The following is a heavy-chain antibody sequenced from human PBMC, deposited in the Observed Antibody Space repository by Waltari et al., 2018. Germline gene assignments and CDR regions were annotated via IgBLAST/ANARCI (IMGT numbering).Heavy chain of an antibody. D-gene: IGHD2-2*01. CDR1: VGPISSGSSH. CDR2: IYTSGST. J-gene: IGHJ6*02. CDR3: ARGIVVVPAASLYYYYGMDV. Sequence: QVQLQESGPVLVKPSQTLSPTCTVSVGPISSGSSHWSWTRQPAGTGREWIGRIYTSGSTNYNPALKSRVTISVDTSKTQFSLKLSSVTAADTAVYYCARGIVVVPAASLYYYYGMDVWGQGTTVTVSS. V-gene: IGHV4-61*02.